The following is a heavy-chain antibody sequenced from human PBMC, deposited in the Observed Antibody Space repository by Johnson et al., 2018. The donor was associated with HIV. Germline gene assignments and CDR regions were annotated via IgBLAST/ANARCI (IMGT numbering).Heavy chain of an antibody. J-gene: IGHJ3*02. Sequence: QVQLVESGGGVVQPGRSLSLSCAASGFTFSNYGMHWVRQAPGKGLEWVAGISFAGITKYYGNSVKGRFTISRNNSKNTLSLQMNSLRAEDTALYYCTKAGGQLVLDDAFDIWGQGTMVTVSS. V-gene: IGHV3-30*18. D-gene: IGHD6-6*01. CDR1: GFTFSNYG. CDR2: ISFAGITK. CDR3: TKAGGQLVLDDAFDI.